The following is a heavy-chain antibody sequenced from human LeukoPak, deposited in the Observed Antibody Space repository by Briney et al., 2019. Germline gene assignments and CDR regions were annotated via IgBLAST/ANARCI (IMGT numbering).Heavy chain of an antibody. V-gene: IGHV4-61*02. J-gene: IGHJ4*02. CDR2: IYTSGST. CDR1: GGSISSGSYY. Sequence: SETLSLTCTVSGGSISSGSYYWSWIRQPAGKGLEWIGRIYTSGSTNYNPSLKSRVTISVDKSKNQFSLKLSSVTAADTAVYYCARGYSSSWYVNWGQGTLVTVSS. CDR3: ARGYSSSWYVN. D-gene: IGHD6-13*01.